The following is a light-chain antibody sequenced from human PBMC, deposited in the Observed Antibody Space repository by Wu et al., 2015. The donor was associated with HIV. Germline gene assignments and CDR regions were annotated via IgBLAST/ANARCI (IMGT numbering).Light chain of an antibody. Sequence: AIQLTQSPSSLSASVGDRVTITCRASQGITSALAWYQQKPGKAPNLLIYDASSLESGVPSRFSGSGSGTDFTLTISSLQPEDFATYYCQKYNTAPWTFGQGTKVEMK. CDR2: DAS. J-gene: IGKJ1*01. CDR3: QKYNTAPWT. CDR1: QGITSA. V-gene: IGKV1-13*02.